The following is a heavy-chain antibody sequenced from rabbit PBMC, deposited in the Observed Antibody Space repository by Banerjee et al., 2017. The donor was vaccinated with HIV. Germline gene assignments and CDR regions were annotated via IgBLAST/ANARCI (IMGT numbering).Heavy chain of an antibody. J-gene: IGHJ4*01. D-gene: IGHD4-1*01. CDR3: VRGGSSGWGEGVDYFNL. V-gene: IGHV1S47*01. Sequence: QEQLEESGGGLVQPEGSLALTCKASGFTISSSYTMGWVRQAPGKGLEWIGYIDPVFGSTYYASWVNGRFTISSHNAQNTLYLQLNSLTAADTATYFCVRGGSSGWGEGVDYFNLWGQGTLVTVS. CDR1: GFTISSSYT. CDR2: IDPVFGST.